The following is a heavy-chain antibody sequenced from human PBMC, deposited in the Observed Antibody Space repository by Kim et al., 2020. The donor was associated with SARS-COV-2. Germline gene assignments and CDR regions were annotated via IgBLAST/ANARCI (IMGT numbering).Heavy chain of an antibody. Sequence: SVKGRFTTSRDNAKKSLYVQMNSLRAEDTAVYYCARTHYDILTGYYHCDYWGQGTLVTVSS. CDR3: ARTHYDILTGYYHCDY. J-gene: IGHJ4*02. V-gene: IGHV3-21*01. D-gene: IGHD3-9*01.